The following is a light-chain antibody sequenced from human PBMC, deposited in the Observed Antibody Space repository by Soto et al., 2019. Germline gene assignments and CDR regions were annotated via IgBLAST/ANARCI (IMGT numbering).Light chain of an antibody. CDR3: QQYGSSVGGT. CDR2: DAS. V-gene: IGKV3-15*01. Sequence: EIVMTQSPATLSVSPGERATLSCRASQSVSSNLAWHQQKPGQAPRILMYDASTRATGIPARFSGSGSGTDFTLTISRLEPEDFAVYYCQQYGSSVGGTCGGGTKGDIK. J-gene: IGKJ4*01. CDR1: QSVSSN.